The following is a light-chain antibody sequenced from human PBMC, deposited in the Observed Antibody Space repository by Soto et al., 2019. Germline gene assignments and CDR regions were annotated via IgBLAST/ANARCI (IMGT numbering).Light chain of an antibody. CDR1: QSVSSSY. CDR3: QQYHHWWT. J-gene: IGKJ1*01. CDR2: GAS. Sequence: EIVLTQSPGTLSLSPGERATVSCRASQSVSSSYLAWYQQAPGQAPRLLLYGASTRATGIPARFSGGGSGTEFTLTISTLQSEDFALYYCQQYHHWWTFGPGTKVDIK. V-gene: IGKV3-15*01.